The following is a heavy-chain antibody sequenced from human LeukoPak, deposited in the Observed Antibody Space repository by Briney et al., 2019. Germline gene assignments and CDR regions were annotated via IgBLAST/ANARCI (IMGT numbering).Heavy chain of an antibody. D-gene: IGHD2-2*01. CDR1: GFTFSSYG. J-gene: IGHJ1*01. CDR3: ARPPPSCSSTSCYQQY. CDR2: ISYDGSNK. Sequence: GGSLRLSCAASGFTFSSYGMHWVRQAPGKGLEWVAVISYDGSNKYYADSVKGRFTISRDNSKNTLYLQMNSLRVEDTAVYYCARPPPSCSSTSCYQQYWGQGTLVTVSS. V-gene: IGHV3-30*03.